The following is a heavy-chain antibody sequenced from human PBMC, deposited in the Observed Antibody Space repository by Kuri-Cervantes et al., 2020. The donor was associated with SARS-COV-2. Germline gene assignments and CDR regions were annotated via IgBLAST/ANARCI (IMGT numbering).Heavy chain of an antibody. J-gene: IGHJ4*02. CDR3: VRSHMSSGTYNY. D-gene: IGHD1-14*01. Sequence: GESLKIPWEASGINFSEFWMQRVRQVPGKGLVWVSGIYLDGSITTYGDSVKGRFTISRDNAKNTLYLQMNSLRGEGTAVYYCVRSHMSSGTYNYWGQGTLVTVSS. CDR2: IYLDGSIT. V-gene: IGHV3-74*01. CDR1: GINFSEFW.